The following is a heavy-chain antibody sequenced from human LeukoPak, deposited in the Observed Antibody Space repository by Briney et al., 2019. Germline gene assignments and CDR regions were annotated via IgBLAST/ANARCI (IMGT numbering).Heavy chain of an antibody. CDR3: ARGLSGAPDY. J-gene: IGHJ1*01. V-gene: IGHV3-64*02. D-gene: IGHD3-10*01. CDR1: GFTFSNHA. Sequence: GGSLRLSCVGSGFTFSNHALHWVRQFPGKRLEYVSAISNNGRSTHYTDSVKGRFTVSRDNSKETVYLQLGSLRPEDAALYYCARGLSGAPDYWGRGTLVTVSS. CDR2: ISNNGRST.